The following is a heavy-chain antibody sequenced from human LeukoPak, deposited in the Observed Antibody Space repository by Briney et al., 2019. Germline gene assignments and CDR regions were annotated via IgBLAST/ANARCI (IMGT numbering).Heavy chain of an antibody. CDR2: IIPIFGTA. J-gene: IGHJ6*03. CDR1: GGTFSSYA. Sequence: SVKVSCKASGGTFSSYAISWVRQAPGQGLEWMGGIIPIFGTANYAQKFQGRVTITADESTSTAYMELSSLRSEDTAVYYCAVGHSSSWYESGYYYMDVWGKGTTVTVSS. V-gene: IGHV1-69*13. D-gene: IGHD6-13*01. CDR3: AVGHSSSWYESGYYYMDV.